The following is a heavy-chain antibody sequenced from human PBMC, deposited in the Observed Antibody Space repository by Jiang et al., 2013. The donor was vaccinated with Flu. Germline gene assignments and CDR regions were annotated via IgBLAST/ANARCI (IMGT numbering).Heavy chain of an antibody. CDR3: ARQHYGDYAYYYYYGMDV. V-gene: IGHV3-48*03. CDR2: ISSSSSYT. J-gene: IGHJ6*04. Sequence: PGGSLRLSCAASGFTFSSYEMNWVRQAPGKGLEWVSYISSSSSYTNYADSVKGRFTISRDNSKNTLYLQMNSLRAEDTAVYYCARQHYGDYAYYYYYGMDVWGKGTTVTVSS. CDR1: GFTFSSYE. D-gene: IGHD4-17*01.